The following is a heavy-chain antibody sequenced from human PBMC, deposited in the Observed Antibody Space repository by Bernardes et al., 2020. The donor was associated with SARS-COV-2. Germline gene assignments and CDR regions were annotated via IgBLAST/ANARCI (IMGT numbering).Heavy chain of an antibody. CDR2: IRGSGGSI. Sequence: GGSLRLSCAASGFSTRDDAMSWVRQAPGKGLEWVSAIRGSGGSIYYADSVKGLFTISRDNSKDTLYLQMSSLRDEDTGVYYCARDHSSGWDGGKSWGQGTLVTVSS. CDR1: GFSTRDDA. D-gene: IGHD6-19*01. V-gene: IGHV3-23*01. CDR3: ARDHSSGWDGGKS. J-gene: IGHJ5*02.